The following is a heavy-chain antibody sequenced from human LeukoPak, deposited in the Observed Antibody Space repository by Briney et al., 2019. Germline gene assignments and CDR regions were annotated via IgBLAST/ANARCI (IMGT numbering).Heavy chain of an antibody. V-gene: IGHV3-23*01. J-gene: IGHJ4*02. CDR3: AKVRFDFWSGYWDY. CDR1: RFTFSSYA. D-gene: IGHD3-3*01. CDR2: ISGSGGST. Sequence: AGGSLRLSCAASRFTFSSYAMSWVRQAPGKGLEWVSAISGSGGSTYYADSVKGRFTISRDNSKNTLYLQMNSLRAEDTAVYYCAKVRFDFWSGYWDYWGQGTLVTVSS.